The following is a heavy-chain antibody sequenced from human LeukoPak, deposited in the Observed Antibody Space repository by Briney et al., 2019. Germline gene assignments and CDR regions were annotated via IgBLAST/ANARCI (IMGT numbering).Heavy chain of an antibody. D-gene: IGHD6-19*01. CDR3: ARVVAVAGRAFDI. V-gene: IGHV3-21*01. Sequence: GASLRLSCAASGFTFSSYSMNWVRQAPGKGLEWVSSISSSSSYIYYADSVKGRFTISRDNAKSSLYLQMNSLRAEDTAVYYCARVVAVAGRAFDIWGQGTMVTVSS. J-gene: IGHJ3*02. CDR1: GFTFSSYS. CDR2: ISSSSSYI.